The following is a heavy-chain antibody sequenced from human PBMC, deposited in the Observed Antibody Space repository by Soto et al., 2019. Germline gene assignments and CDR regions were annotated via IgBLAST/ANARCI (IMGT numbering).Heavy chain of an antibody. CDR3: AAHPYGGNSSPDAFDI. CDR1: GFTFTSSA. J-gene: IGHJ3*02. D-gene: IGHD4-17*01. Sequence: QMQLVQSGPEVKKPGTSVKVSCKASGFTFTSSAVQWVRQARGQRLEWIGWIVVGSGNTNYAQKFQERVTITRDMSTSTAYMELSSLRSEDTAVYYCAAHPYGGNSSPDAFDIWGQGTMVTVSS. CDR2: IVVGSGNT. V-gene: IGHV1-58*01.